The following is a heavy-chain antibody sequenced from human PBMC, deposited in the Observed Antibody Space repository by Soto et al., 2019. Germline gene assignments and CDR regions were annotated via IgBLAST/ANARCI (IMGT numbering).Heavy chain of an antibody. J-gene: IGHJ5*02. CDR2: ISSSSSYI. V-gene: IGHV3-21*01. CDR3: ARDVHYDILTGYYVKSWFDP. CDR1: GFTFSSYS. D-gene: IGHD3-9*01. Sequence: EVQLVESGGGLVKPGGSLRLSCAASGFTFSSYSMNWVRQAPGKGLEWVSSISSSSSYIYYGDSGKGRFTISRDNAKNSLYLQMNSLRAEDTAVYYCARDVHYDILTGYYVKSWFDPWGQGTLVTVSS.